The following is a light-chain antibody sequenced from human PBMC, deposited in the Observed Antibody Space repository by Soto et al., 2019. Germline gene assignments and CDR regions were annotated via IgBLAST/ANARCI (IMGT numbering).Light chain of an antibody. CDR1: TSNIGAGYD. V-gene: IGLV1-40*01. Sequence: QSVLTQPPSVSGALGQRVTISCTGITSNIGAGYDEHWYQLLPGRAPKLLIYGNTNRPSGVPDRFSGSKSATSASLAITGLQAEDEAIYYCQSYDNTLSGPIYVFGTGTKLTVL. CDR2: GNT. J-gene: IGLJ1*01. CDR3: QSYDNTLSGPIYV.